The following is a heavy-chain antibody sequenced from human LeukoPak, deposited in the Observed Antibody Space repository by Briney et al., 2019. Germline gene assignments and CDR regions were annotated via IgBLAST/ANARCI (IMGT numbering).Heavy chain of an antibody. V-gene: IGHV4-34*01. J-gene: IGHJ4*02. CDR1: GGSFSGYY. CDR3: ASELYDSVDY. Sequence: PSETPSLTCAVYGGSFSGYYWSWIRQPPGKGLEWIGEINHSGSTNYNPSLKSRVTISVDTSKNQFSLKLSSVTAADTAVYYCASELYDSVDYWGQGTLVTVSS. D-gene: IGHD3-22*01. CDR2: INHSGST.